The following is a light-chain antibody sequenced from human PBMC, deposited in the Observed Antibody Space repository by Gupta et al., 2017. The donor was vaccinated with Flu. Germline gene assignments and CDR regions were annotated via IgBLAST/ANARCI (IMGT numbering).Light chain of an antibody. J-gene: IGLJ2*01. V-gene: IGLV3-19*01. CDR3: NSRDTSGNHPVI. CDR2: GKN. CDR1: SLRSYY. Sequence: QTVRITCQGDSLRSYYASWYRQKPGQAPVLVFYGKNNRPSGIPDRSSSSSSGNTGSLTITGAQAEDEADYYCNSRDTSGNHPVIFGGGTKLTVL.